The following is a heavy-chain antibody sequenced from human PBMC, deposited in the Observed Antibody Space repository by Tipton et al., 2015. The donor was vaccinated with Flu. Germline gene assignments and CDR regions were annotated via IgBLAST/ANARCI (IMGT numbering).Heavy chain of an antibody. D-gene: IGHD6-19*01. Sequence: SLRLSCAASGFTFSSYAMSWVRQAPGKGLEWVSAISGSGGSTYYADSVKGRFTISRDNSKNTLYLQMNSLRAEDTAVYYCAKAPWGYSSGFPASYYYYGMDVWGQGTTVTVSS. CDR2: ISGSGGST. J-gene: IGHJ6*02. CDR3: AKAPWGYSSGFPASYYYYGMDV. V-gene: IGHV3-23*01. CDR1: GFTFSSYA.